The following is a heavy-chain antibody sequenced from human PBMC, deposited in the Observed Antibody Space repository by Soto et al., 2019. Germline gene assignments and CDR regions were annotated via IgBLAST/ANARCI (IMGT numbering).Heavy chain of an antibody. CDR2: ISYHGSNK. CDR3: AKDRQLGSSLYYFDY. J-gene: IGHJ4*02. CDR1: GFTFSSYG. D-gene: IGHD5-18*01. V-gene: IGHV3-30*18. Sequence: PGGSLRLSCAASGFTFSSYGMHWVRQAPGKGLEWVAVISYHGSNKDYADPVKGRFTISRDNSKNTLYLQMNSLRGEDTAVYYCAKDRQLGSSLYYFDYWGQGTLVTVSS.